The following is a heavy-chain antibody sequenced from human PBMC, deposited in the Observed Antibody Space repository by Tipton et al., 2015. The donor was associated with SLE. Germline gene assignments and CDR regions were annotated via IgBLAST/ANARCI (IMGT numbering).Heavy chain of an antibody. CDR1: GVTFSSYW. CDR3: ARDLYSAADV. J-gene: IGHJ3*01. Sequence: SLRLSCAVSGVTFSSYWLNWVCQTPGKGLVGVSRINTDGSRVTYADSVKGRFTVSRDNAKNTLYLQMNSLRAEDTAMYYCARDLYSAADVWGQGTMVTVSS. V-gene: IGHV3-74*03. CDR2: INTDGSRV. D-gene: IGHD2-8*01.